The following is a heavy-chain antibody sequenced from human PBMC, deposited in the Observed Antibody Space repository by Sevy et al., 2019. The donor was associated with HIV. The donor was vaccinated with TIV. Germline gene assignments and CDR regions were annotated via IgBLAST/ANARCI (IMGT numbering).Heavy chain of an antibody. Sequence: GGSLRLSCAASGFTFSNYAMSWVRQAPGKGLEWVSAISGSGGSTYYADSVKGRFTISRDNSKNTLFLQMNSLRAEDTAVYFCAKWSELPSSPFDYWGQRTLVTVSS. J-gene: IGHJ4*02. CDR1: GFTFSNYA. CDR3: AKWSELPSSPFDY. V-gene: IGHV3-23*01. CDR2: ISGSGGST. D-gene: IGHD1-26*01.